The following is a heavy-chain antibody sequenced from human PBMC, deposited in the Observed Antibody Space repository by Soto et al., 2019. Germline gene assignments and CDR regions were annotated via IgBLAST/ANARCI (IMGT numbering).Heavy chain of an antibody. CDR3: TTHEEGAPWAGGFDS. D-gene: IGHD1-26*01. V-gene: IGHV3-23*01. CDR1: GFRFRARA. Sequence: LRLSCAASGFRFRARAMSWVRQAPGKGLEWVASIRPGGDSTYYADSVKGRFAVSRDNSNVTLYLQMDSLRVEDTAIYYCTTHEEGAPWAGGFDSWGQGTLVTVSS. CDR2: IRPGGDST. J-gene: IGHJ5*01.